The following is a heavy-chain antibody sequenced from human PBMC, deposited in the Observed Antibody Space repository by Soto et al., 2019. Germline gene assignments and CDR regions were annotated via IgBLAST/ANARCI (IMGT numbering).Heavy chain of an antibody. CDR2: INHSDGTT. CDR1: GYTFTSFY. CDR3: ARDLREMATISFGY. J-gene: IGHJ4*01. D-gene: IGHD5-12*01. Sequence: GASVKVSCKSSGYTFTSFYMHWVRQAPGQGLEWMGTINHSDGTTSSAQKFQGRVTMTRDTSTSTVYMELYSLRSEDTAVYYCARDLREMATISFGYWG. V-gene: IGHV1-46*03.